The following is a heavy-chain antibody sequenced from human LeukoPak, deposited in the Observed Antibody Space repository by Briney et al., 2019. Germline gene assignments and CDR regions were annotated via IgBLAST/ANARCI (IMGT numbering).Heavy chain of an antibody. V-gene: IGHV3-30*04. CDR1: GFTFTTYA. CDR2: ISYDTSTK. CDR3: AREPHALDV. Sequence: PGGALRLSCAASGFTFTTYAMHWVRQAPGKGLEWVAAISYDTSTKYYADSVKGRFTISRDNSKDTIYLQMNSLRGEDTAVYYCAREPHALDVWGQGTMVTVSS. J-gene: IGHJ3*01.